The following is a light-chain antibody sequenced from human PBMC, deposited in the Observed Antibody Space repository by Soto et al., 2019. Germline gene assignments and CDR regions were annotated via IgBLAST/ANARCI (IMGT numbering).Light chain of an antibody. CDR2: GAS. V-gene: IGKV3-15*01. J-gene: IGKJ2*01. CDR1: QSVSSN. CDR3: QQYNNWPPYT. Sequence: EIVMTQSPATLSVSPGERATLSCMASQSVSSNLAWYQQKPGQAPRLLIYGASTRATGIPARFSGSGYGTEFTLTISSLQSEDFAVYFCQQYNNWPPYTFGQGTKLEIK.